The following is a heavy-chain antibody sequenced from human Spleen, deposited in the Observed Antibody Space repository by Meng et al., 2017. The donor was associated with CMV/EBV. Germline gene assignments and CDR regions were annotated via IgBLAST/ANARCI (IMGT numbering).Heavy chain of an antibody. CDR1: GFTFSTYW. CDR2: INSDGSST. D-gene: IGHD2-21*01. J-gene: IGHJ4*02. CDR3: TRRGAHGAGDH. Sequence: GGSLRLSCAASGFTFSTYWMHWVRQAPGKGLVWVSRINSDGSSTSYADSVKGRFTISRDNAENTLYLQMNSLRVEDTALYYCTRRGAHGAGDHWGQGTLVTVSS. V-gene: IGHV3-74*01.